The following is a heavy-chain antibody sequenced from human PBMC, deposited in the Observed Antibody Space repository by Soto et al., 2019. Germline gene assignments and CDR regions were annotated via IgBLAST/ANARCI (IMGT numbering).Heavy chain of an antibody. Sequence: QVHLVQSGSDVEKPGASVKVSCKASGYSFTSYGIGWVRQVPGQGPEWMGWISPYNGRTNYAQSVKGRVVMTTDISTNTVYLELRSLRSDDPAIYYCGRCRTDSYAMDVWGQGTTVTVSS. D-gene: IGHD5-18*01. CDR3: GRCRTDSYAMDV. CDR1: GYSFTSYG. V-gene: IGHV1-18*01. J-gene: IGHJ6*02. CDR2: ISPYNGRT.